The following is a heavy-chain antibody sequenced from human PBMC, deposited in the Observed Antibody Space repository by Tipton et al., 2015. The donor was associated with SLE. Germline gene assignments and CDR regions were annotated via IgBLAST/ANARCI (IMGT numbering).Heavy chain of an antibody. V-gene: IGHV3-30*18. Sequence: SLRLSCAASGFTFSSYGMHWVRQAPGKGLEWVAVISYDGSNKYYADSVKGRFTISRDNSKNTLYLQMNSLRAEDTAVYYCAKVEYNWNSLGAFDIWGQGTMVTVSS. D-gene: IGHD1-7*01. J-gene: IGHJ3*02. CDR3: AKVEYNWNSLGAFDI. CDR2: ISYDGSNK. CDR1: GFTFSSYG.